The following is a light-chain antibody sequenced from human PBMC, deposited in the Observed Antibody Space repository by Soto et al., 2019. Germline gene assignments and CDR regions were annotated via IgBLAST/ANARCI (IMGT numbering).Light chain of an antibody. CDR2: EVS. J-gene: IGLJ1*01. V-gene: IGLV2-14*01. CDR3: CSYTSSSTYV. CDR1: SNDVGGYNY. Sequence: QSVLTQPASMSGSPGQSITISCTGTSNDVGGYNYVSWYQQHPGKAPKLMIFEVSNRPSGVSNRFSGSKSGNTASLTISGLQAEDEAYYYCCSYTSSSTYVFGTGTKVTVL.